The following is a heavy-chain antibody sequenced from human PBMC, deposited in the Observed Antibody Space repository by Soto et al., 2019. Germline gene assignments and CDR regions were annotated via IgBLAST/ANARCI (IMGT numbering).Heavy chain of an antibody. D-gene: IGHD2-21*02. CDR2: IKQDGSEK. V-gene: IGHV3-7*05. CDR1: GFTFTSYW. J-gene: IGHJ3*02. Sequence: PGGSLRLSCVASGFTFTSYWMSWVRQAPGKGLEWVANIKQDGSEKYYVDSVKGRFTISRDNAKNSLYLQMNSLRAEDTAVYYCARDQGENCGGDCPSDAFDIWGQGTMVTVSS. CDR3: ARDQGENCGGDCPSDAFDI.